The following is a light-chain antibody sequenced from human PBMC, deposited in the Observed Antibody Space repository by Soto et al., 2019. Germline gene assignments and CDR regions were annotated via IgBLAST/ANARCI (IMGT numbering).Light chain of an antibody. CDR1: QSVRSSY. V-gene: IGKV3-20*01. J-gene: IGKJ4*01. CDR2: GAS. Sequence: EIVLTQSPGTLSLSPGERATLSCRASQSVRSSYLAWYQQKPGQAPRLLIYGASSWATGIPDRFSGSGSGTDFTLTIRRLEPEDLAVYYCHQYGDSPTFGGGTKVEIK. CDR3: HQYGDSPT.